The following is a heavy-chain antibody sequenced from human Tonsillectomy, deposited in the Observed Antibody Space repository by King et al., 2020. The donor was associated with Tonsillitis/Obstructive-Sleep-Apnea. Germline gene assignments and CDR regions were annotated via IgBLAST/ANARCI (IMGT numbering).Heavy chain of an antibody. Sequence: QLQESGPGLVKPSETLSLTCTVSGGSISSSSYYWGWIRQPPGKGLEWIGSIYYSGSTYYNPSLKSRVTISVDTSKNQFSLKLSSVTAADTAVYYCARCYYYYYYMDVWGEGTTVTVSS. CDR1: GGSISSSSYY. V-gene: IGHV4-39*01. CDR3: ARCYYYYYYMDV. CDR2: IYYSGST. J-gene: IGHJ6*03.